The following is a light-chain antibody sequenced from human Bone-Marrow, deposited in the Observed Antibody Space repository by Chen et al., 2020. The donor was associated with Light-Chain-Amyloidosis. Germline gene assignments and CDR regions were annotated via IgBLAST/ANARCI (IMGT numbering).Light chain of an antibody. V-gene: IGLV3-21*02. CDR3: QVWDSSSNHVV. Sequence: YVLTQPPSVSVAPGQAARITCGGNNIGGHSVHWYQQKPGQAPVLVVDDDSDRPSGIPERFSGANSGDTATLTISRVEAGDEADYFCQVWDSSSNHVVFGGGTKLTVL. CDR2: DDS. J-gene: IGLJ2*01. CDR1: NIGGHS.